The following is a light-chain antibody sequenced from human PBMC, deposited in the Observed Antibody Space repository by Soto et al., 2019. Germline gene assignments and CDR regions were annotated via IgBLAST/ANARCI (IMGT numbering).Light chain of an antibody. CDR3: SSYTISNTPPFV. J-gene: IGLJ1*01. CDR2: EVT. CDR1: RXDVGGYNY. Sequence: QSVLTQPASVSGSPGQSITISCTGTRXDVGGYNYVSWYQQYPGKSPKLLIYEVTHRPSGVSNRFSGSKSGNTASLTISGLQAEDEADYYCSSYTISNTPPFVFGTGTKVTVL. V-gene: IGLV2-14*01.